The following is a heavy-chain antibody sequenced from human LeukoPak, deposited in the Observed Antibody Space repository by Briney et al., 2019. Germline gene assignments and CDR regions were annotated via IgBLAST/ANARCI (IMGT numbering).Heavy chain of an antibody. CDR1: GFTFSSYW. D-gene: IGHD2/OR15-2a*01. CDR2: IKQDGSEK. CDR3: ARDFYGPYYYYGMDV. Sequence: PGGSLRLSCAASGFTFSSYWMSWVRQAPGRGLEWVANIKQDGSEKYYVDSVKGRFTISRDNAKNSLYLQMNSLRAEDTAVYYCARDFYGPYYYYGMDVWGQGTTVTVSS. J-gene: IGHJ6*02. V-gene: IGHV3-7*05.